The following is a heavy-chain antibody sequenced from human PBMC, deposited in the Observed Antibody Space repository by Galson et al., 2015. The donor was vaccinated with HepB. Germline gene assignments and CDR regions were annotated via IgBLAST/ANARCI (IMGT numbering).Heavy chain of an antibody. CDR2: IIPIFGTA. D-gene: IGHD2-2*01. Sequence: SVKVSCKASGGTFSSYAISWVRQAPGQGLEWMGGIIPIFGTANYAQKFQGRVTMTRDTSISTAYMELSRLRSDDTAVYYCARGCSSTSPPITVTTSALRNEGYWFDPWGQGTLVTVSS. J-gene: IGHJ5*02. V-gene: IGHV1-69*05. CDR1: GGTFSSYA. CDR3: ARGCSSTSPPITVTTSALRNEGYWFDP.